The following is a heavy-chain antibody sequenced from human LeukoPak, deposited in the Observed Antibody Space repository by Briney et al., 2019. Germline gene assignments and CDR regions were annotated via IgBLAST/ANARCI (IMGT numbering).Heavy chain of an antibody. V-gene: IGHV3-15*01. CDR1: GFTFNTAW. J-gene: IGHJ4*02. Sequence: GGSLRLSCAASGFTFNTAWMSWVRQAPGKGLEWVGRIKSKTDGGTTDYAAPVKGRFTISRDDSKNTLYLQMNSLKTEDTAVYYCTTGYYGSGSYSFDYWGQGTLVTVSS. CDR2: IKSKTDGGTT. D-gene: IGHD3-10*01. CDR3: TTGYYGSGSYSFDY.